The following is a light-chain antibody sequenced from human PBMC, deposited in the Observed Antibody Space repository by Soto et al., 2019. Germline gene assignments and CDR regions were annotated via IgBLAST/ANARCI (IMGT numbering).Light chain of an antibody. Sequence: QSVLTQPPSASGTPGQRFTLSCSGSSSNIGSNTVNWYQQLPGTAPKLLIYSNNHRPSGVPDRFSGSKSGTSASLAISGLQSEDEADYYCAAWDDSLNGPVFGGGTKLTVL. V-gene: IGLV1-44*01. J-gene: IGLJ2*01. CDR3: AAWDDSLNGPV. CDR1: SSNIGSNT. CDR2: SNN.